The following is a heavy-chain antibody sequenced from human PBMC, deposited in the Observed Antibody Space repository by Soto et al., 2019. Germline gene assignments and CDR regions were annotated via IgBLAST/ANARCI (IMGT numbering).Heavy chain of an antibody. CDR2: IYPGDSDT. V-gene: IGHV5-51*01. J-gene: IGHJ6*03. D-gene: IGHD3-9*01. CDR1: GCRFTSYW. CDR3: ARHEVTINYYYMDV. Sequence: GESVNRSGKRCGCRFTSYWIGCERQMPGKGLEWMGIIYPGDSDTRYSPSFQGQVTISADKSISTAYLQWSSLKASDTAMYYCARHEVTINYYYMDVWGKGTTVTVSS.